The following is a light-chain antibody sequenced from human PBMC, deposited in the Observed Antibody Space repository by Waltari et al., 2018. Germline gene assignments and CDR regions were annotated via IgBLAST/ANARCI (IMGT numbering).Light chain of an antibody. CDR3: QQRSNWPPLFS. V-gene: IGKV3-11*01. J-gene: IGKJ2*03. CDR2: DVF. CDR1: QSVGHY. Sequence: EIVLTQSPATLSLSPGDRATLSCRASQSVGHYLAWYHHKPGQAPRLLIYDVFKRATGIPARFSGGGSETDFTLTVSSLEPEDFAVYYCQQRSNWPPLFSFGQGTKLEIK.